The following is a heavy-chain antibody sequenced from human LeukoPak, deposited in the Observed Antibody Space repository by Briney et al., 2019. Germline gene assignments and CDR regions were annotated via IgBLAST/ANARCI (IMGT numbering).Heavy chain of an antibody. Sequence: PGGSLRLSCAASGFTFSSYWMSWVRQAPGKGLEWVANIKQDGSEKYYVDSVKGGFTISRDNAKNSLYLQMNSLRAEDTAVYYCARGSYGDYVRFDYWGQGTLVTVSS. J-gene: IGHJ4*02. V-gene: IGHV3-7*04. CDR2: IKQDGSEK. D-gene: IGHD4-17*01. CDR1: GFTFSSYW. CDR3: ARGSYGDYVRFDY.